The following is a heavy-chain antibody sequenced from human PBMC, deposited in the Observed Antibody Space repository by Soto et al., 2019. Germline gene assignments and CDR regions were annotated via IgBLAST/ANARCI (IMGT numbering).Heavy chain of an antibody. Sequence: SGPTLVNPTQTLTLTCTFSGFSLSTSGVGVGWIRQPPGKALEWLALIYWDDDKRYSPSLKSRLTITKDTSKNQVVLTMTNMDPVDTATYYCAHRPGGGSIAARLANIFDYWGQGTLVTVSS. CDR3: AHRPGGGSIAARLANIFDY. D-gene: IGHD6-6*01. J-gene: IGHJ4*02. CDR1: GFSLSTSGVG. CDR2: IYWDDDK. V-gene: IGHV2-5*02.